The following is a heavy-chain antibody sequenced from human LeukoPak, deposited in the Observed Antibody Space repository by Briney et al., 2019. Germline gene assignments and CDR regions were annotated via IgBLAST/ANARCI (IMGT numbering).Heavy chain of an antibody. CDR2: IRAYNGKT. D-gene: IGHD4-17*01. J-gene: IGHJ3*02. CDR1: GYTLTNYG. V-gene: IGHV1-18*01. CDR3: ARYPGDYDAFDM. Sequence: ASVKVSCKASGYTLTNYGISWVRQAPGQGLEWMGWIRAYNGKTNYAQKLQGRVTMTTDTSTSTAYMELRNLRSDDTAVYYCARYPGDYDAFDMWGQGTMVTVSS.